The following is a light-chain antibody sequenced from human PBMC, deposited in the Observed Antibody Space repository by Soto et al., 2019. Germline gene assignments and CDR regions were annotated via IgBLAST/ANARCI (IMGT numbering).Light chain of an antibody. CDR3: ASGDDMLTILV. CDR1: RSNIGNNF. Sequence: QSVLTQPPSASGTPGQRVTMSCSGSRSNIGNNFVSWYQQVPGMAPILLIYRNDQRPSGIPDRFSGSKSAPSASLAITGLRWEEEADYFCASGDDMLTILVFGRGTKLTVL. CDR2: RND. V-gene: IGLV1-47*01. J-gene: IGLJ3*02.